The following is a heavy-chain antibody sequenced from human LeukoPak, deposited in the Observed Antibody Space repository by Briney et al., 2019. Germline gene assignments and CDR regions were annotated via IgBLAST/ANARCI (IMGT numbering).Heavy chain of an antibody. CDR1: GFTFDDYA. Sequence: GGSLRLSCAASGFTFDDYAMHWVRHAPGKGLEWVSGISWNSGSIGYADSVKGRFTISRDNAKNSLYLQMNSLRAEDTALYYCAKDIASSYYYYMDVWGKRDHGHRLL. CDR2: ISWNSGSI. V-gene: IGHV3-9*01. J-gene: IGHJ6*03. CDR3: AKDIASSYYYYMDV.